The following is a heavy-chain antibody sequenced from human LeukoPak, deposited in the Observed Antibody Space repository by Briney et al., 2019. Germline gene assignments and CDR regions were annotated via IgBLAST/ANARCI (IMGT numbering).Heavy chain of an antibody. J-gene: IGHJ6*03. CDR3: ARVHKTSGWYDYYYMDV. V-gene: IGHV3-23*01. CDR1: GFTFSNYA. Sequence: PGGSLRLSCAASGFTFSNYAMNWVRQAPGKGLEWVSSISGSGGSTYFAGSVKGRVTISRDNSKNTMYMQMNSLRVEDTAVYYCARVHKTSGWYDYYYMDVWGKGTTVTVSS. D-gene: IGHD6-19*01. CDR2: ISGSGGST.